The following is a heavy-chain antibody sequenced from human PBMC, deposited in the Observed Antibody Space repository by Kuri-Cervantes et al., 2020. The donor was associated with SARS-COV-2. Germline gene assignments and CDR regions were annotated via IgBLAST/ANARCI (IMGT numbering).Heavy chain of an antibody. CDR3: ARGGKYSSSGSDY. Sequence: GESLKISCAASGFTFSSYSMNWVRQAPGKGLEWVSSISSSSSYIYYADSVKGRFTISRDNAKNSLYLQMNSLRAEDTAVYYCARGGKYSSSGSDYWGQGTLVTVSS. J-gene: IGHJ4*02. CDR2: ISSSSSYI. D-gene: IGHD6-6*01. V-gene: IGHV3-21*01. CDR1: GFTFSSYS.